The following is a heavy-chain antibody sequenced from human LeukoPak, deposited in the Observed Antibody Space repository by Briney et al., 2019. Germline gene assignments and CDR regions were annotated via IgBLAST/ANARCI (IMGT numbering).Heavy chain of an antibody. CDR2: INPNSGGT. V-gene: IGHV1-2*02. J-gene: IGHJ4*02. CDR1: GYTFTDYY. D-gene: IGHD5-24*01. Sequence: ASVKVSCKASGYTFTDYYMHWVRQAPGQGLEWMGWINPNSGGTNYAQKFQGRVTMTRDTSISTAYMELSRLRSDDTAVYYCASLEMATMKTDHWGQGTLVTVSS. CDR3: ASLEMATMKTDH.